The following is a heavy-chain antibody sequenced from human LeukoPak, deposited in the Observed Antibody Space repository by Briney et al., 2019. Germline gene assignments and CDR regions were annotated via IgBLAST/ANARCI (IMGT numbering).Heavy chain of an antibody. Sequence: GGSLTLSCAASGFTFRSYDMHWVRQAPGKGLEWVAVISYDGRNKNYADSVKGRFTISRDSSKNTLYLQMNSRRAEDTAVYYCARGIELLDYWGEGTLVSVSS. D-gene: IGHD3-10*01. J-gene: IGHJ4*02. CDR1: GFTFRSYD. CDR2: ISYDGRNK. CDR3: ARGIELLDY. V-gene: IGHV3-30*04.